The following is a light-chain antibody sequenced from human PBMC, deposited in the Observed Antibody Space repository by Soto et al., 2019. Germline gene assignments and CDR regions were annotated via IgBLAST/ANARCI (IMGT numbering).Light chain of an antibody. V-gene: IGLV1-51*01. J-gene: IGLJ1*01. CDR3: GTWDSSLSAYV. Sequence: QSVLTQPPSVSAAPGQKVTISCSGSSSNIGNNYVSWYQQLPGTAPKLLIYDNNKRPSGIPHRFSDSKSGTSATLGITGLQTGDEADYYCGTWDSSLSAYVFGTGTKVTVL. CDR2: DNN. CDR1: SSNIGNNY.